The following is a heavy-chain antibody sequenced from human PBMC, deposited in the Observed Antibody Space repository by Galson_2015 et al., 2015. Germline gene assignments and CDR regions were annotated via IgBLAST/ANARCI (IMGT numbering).Heavy chain of an antibody. CDR3: ARWGRQDEDAFDI. CDR1: GFIFSSYR. V-gene: IGHV3-48*01. D-gene: IGHD1-26*01. Sequence: SLRLSCAASGFIFSSYRMNWVRQAPGKGLEWVSYISSSSSTIYYADSVKGRFTISRDNAKNSLYLQMNSLRAEDTAVYYCARWGRQDEDAFDIWGQGTMVTVSS. J-gene: IGHJ3*02. CDR2: ISSSSSTI.